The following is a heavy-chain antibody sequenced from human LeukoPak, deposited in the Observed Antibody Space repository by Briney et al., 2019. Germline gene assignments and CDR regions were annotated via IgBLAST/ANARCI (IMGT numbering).Heavy chain of an antibody. CDR1: GFTFSSYS. CDR3: ARDWRKDAFDI. Sequence: GGSLRLSCAASGFTFSSYSMNWVRQAPGKGLEWVSYISSSSSTIYYADSVKGRLTISRDNAKNSLYLQMNSLRAEDTAVYYCARDWRKDAFDIWGQGTMVTVSS. V-gene: IGHV3-48*01. CDR2: ISSSSSTI. J-gene: IGHJ3*02.